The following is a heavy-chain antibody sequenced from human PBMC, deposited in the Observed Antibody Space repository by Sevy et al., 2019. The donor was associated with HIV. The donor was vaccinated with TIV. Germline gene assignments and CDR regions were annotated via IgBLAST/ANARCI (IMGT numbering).Heavy chain of an antibody. J-gene: IGHJ3*02. Sequence: SETLSLTCTVSGGSITSYYWSWIRQPPGKGLEWIGYIYYSGNTNYNPSLKSQVTISVDTSKNQFSLKLSSVTAADTDLYYCARDLNYGDRRAFDIWGQGTMVTVSS. CDR3: ARDLNYGDRRAFDI. D-gene: IGHD4-17*01. CDR2: IYYSGNT. V-gene: IGHV4-59*13. CDR1: GGSITSYY.